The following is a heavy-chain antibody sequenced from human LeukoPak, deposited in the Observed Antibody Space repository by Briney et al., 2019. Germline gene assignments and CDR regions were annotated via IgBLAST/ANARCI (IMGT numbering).Heavy chain of an antibody. D-gene: IGHD1-26*01. J-gene: IGHJ4*02. CDR3: AKASGSYPYYFDY. CDR1: GFVFSNYW. CDR2: ISYDGSNK. V-gene: IGHV3-30*18. Sequence: GGSLRLSCAASGFVFSNYWMSWVRQAPGKGLEWVAVISYDGSNKYYADSVKGRFTISRDNSKNTLYLQMNSLRAEDTAVYYCAKASGSYPYYFDYWGQGTLVTVSS.